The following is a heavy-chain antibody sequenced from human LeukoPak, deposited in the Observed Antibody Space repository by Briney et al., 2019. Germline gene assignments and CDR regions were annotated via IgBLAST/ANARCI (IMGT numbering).Heavy chain of an antibody. J-gene: IGHJ3*02. CDR2: IYYSGST. Sequence: SETLSLTCTVSGGSISSYYWSWIRQPPGKGLEWIGYIYYSGSTNYNPSLKSRVTISVDTSKNQFSLKLSSVTAADTAVYCCARVSTMVRGAYDAFDIWGQGTMVTVSS. D-gene: IGHD3-10*01. CDR3: ARVSTMVRGAYDAFDI. V-gene: IGHV4-59*01. CDR1: GGSISSYY.